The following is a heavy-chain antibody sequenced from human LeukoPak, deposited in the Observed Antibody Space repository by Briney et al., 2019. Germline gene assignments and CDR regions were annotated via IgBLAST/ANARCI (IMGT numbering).Heavy chain of an antibody. CDR3: ASSTESAYYFDY. CDR2: ISYSGNT. D-gene: IGHD4-11*01. Sequence: PSETLSLTCTVSGGSISSSSYYWGWIRQPPGKGLEWIGSISYSGNTYYNPSLKSRVTISVDTSKNQFSLKLSSVTAADTAVYYCASSTESAYYFDYWGQGTLVTVSS. CDR1: GGSISSSSYY. V-gene: IGHV4-39*01. J-gene: IGHJ4*02.